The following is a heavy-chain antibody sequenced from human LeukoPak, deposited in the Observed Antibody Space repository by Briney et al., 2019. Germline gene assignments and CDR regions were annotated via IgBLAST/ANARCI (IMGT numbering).Heavy chain of an antibody. CDR3: ATDLTITFGGVISL. CDR2: INPNSGGT. CDR1: GYTFTAYY. J-gene: IGHJ4*02. D-gene: IGHD3-16*02. V-gene: IGHV1-2*02. Sequence: ASVTVSCKASGYTFTAYYIHWVRQAPGQGLEWMGWINPNSGGTHYAQKFQGRVTMTRDTSISTAYMELSRLRSDDTAVYYCATDLTITFGGVISLWGQGTLVTVSS.